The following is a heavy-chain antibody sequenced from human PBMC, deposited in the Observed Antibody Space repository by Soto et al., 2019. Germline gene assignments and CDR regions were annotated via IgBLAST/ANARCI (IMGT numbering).Heavy chain of an antibody. J-gene: IGHJ4*02. CDR2: IFYSGST. D-gene: IGHD6-19*01. Sequence: SETLSLTCTVSGDSISSSNYFWGCIRQPPGKGLEWIGTIFYSGSTYYNPSLKSRVTISVDTSKNQFSLRLTSVTAADTALYYCARRYGWLYFDYWGQGSLVTVSS. CDR1: GDSISSSNYF. V-gene: IGHV4-39*01. CDR3: ARRYGWLYFDY.